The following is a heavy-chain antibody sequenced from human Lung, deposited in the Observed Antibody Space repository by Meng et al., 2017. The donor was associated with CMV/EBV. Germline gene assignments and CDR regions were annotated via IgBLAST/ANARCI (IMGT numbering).Heavy chain of an antibody. CDR3: ASESATYLGGRIYYHGMDV. V-gene: IGHV4-34*01. J-gene: IGHJ6*02. Sequence: SETLSLTXTVYDGSFNAYYYNWFRQAPGKGLEWIGEINHSGSTNYNPSLKSRITISVDKSKNQFSLRLSSVTAADTAVYYCASESATYLGGRIYYHGMDVWGQGTTVTVSS. D-gene: IGHD1-26*01. CDR2: INHSGST. CDR1: DGSFNAYY.